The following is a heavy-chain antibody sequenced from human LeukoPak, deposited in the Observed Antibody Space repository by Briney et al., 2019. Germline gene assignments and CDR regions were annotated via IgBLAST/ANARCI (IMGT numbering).Heavy chain of an antibody. CDR2: ISYDGSNK. Sequence: GRSLRLSCAASGFTFSSYAMYWVRQAPGKGLEWVAVISYDGSNKYYADSVKGRFTISRDNSKNTLYLEMNSLRTEDTAVYYCAKGGLQTRNWYFALWGRGTLVTVSS. CDR1: GFTFSSYA. J-gene: IGHJ2*01. V-gene: IGHV3-30*04. CDR3: AKGGLQTRNWYFAL. D-gene: IGHD5-18*01.